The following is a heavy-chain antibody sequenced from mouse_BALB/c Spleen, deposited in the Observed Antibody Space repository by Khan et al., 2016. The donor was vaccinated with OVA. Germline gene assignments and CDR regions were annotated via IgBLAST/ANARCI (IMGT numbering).Heavy chain of an antibody. CDR2: ISSDGDYT. CDR3: ASHLTGSFAY. Sequence: EVELVESGGDLVRPGGSLQLSCTASGFTFSSYSMSWVRQTPDKRLEWVATISSDGDYTYYPDNVKGRFTISRDYARNTLYLQMSSLKSEDTARYYCASHLTGSFAYWGQGTLVTVSA. J-gene: IGHJ3*01. V-gene: IGHV5-6*01. CDR1: GFTFSSYS. D-gene: IGHD4-1*01.